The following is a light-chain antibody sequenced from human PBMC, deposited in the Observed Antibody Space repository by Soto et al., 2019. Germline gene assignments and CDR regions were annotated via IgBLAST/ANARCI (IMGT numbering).Light chain of an antibody. CDR2: AAS. V-gene: IGKV1-39*01. CDR3: QQSYSSPTWT. Sequence: DIQMTQSPSSLSASVGDGVTITCRASQSIGISLNWYQQRPGKAPKLLVFAASSLQSGVPSRFSGSGSGTDVTLTISSLHPEDFATYYCQQSYSSPTWTFGQGTKVEIK. CDR1: QSIGIS. J-gene: IGKJ1*01.